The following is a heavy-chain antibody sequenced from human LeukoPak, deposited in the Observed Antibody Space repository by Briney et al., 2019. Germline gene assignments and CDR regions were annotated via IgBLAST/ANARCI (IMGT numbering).Heavy chain of an antibody. J-gene: IGHJ4*02. CDR2: IKNKTNGETT. CDR1: GFTFSSAW. CDR3: ARGFCSSTNCYQGPFDF. Sequence: GGSLRLSCAASGFTFSSAWMTWVRQAPGRGLEWVGHIKNKTNGETTDYAAPVKGRFIISRDDSKNTLYLQMNSLRTEDTAVYYCARGFCSSTNCYQGPFDFWGQGTLVTVSS. D-gene: IGHD2-2*01. V-gene: IGHV3-15*01.